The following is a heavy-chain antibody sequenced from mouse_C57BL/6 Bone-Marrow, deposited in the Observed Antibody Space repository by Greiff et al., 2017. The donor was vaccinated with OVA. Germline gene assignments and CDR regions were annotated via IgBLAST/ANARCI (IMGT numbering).Heavy chain of an antibody. J-gene: IGHJ3*01. CDR1: GYAFTNYL. D-gene: IGHD5-5*01. Sequence: QVQLQQSGAELVRPGTSVKVSCKASGYAFTNYLIEWVKQRPGQGLEWIGVINPGSGGTNYNEKFKGKATLTADKSSSTAYMQLSSLTSEDSAVYFCARKGDRGLPWFAYWGQGTLVTVSA. CDR2: INPGSGGT. CDR3: ARKGDRGLPWFAY. V-gene: IGHV1-54*01.